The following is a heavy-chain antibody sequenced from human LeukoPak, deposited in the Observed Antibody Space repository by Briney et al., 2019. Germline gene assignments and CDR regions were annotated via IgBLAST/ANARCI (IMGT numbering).Heavy chain of an antibody. V-gene: IGHV1-46*01. CDR1: GYTLTNYY. CDR2: INPSGGRT. CDR3: ARNVGTGAKDY. Sequence: GASVKVSCKASGYTLTNYYMHWVRQAPGQGLEWMGIINPSGGRTTYAQKLQGRVTMTRDMSTSTVYMELSSLRSEDTAVYYCARNVGTGAKDYWGQGTLVTVSS. D-gene: IGHD2-8*02. J-gene: IGHJ4*02.